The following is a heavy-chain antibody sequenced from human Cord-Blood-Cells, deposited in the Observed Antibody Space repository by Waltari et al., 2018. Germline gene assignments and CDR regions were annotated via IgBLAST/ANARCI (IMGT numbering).Heavy chain of an antibody. Sequence: EVQLVESGGGLVQPGRSLRLSCAASGFTFDDYALPWVRQAPGKGLEWVSGISWNRGRIGYADSVKGRFTISRDNAKNSLYLQINSLRAEDTALYYCAKRLITMIAFDIWGQGTMVTVSS. D-gene: IGHD3-22*01. V-gene: IGHV3-9*01. CDR3: AKRLITMIAFDI. CDR2: ISWNRGRI. J-gene: IGHJ3*02. CDR1: GFTFDDYA.